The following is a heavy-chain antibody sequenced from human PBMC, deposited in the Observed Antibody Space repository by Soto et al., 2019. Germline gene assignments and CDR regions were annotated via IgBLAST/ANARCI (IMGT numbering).Heavy chain of an antibody. CDR2: IYYTGRT. Sequence: QVQLQESGPGRVKPSGTLSLTCTVSGASVRSGSFYWSWIRQPPGKGLEWIGYIYYTGRTSYNPSLKSRVTISIDPSKNHFALNLTSVTAADTAIYYCARDSTAFLFDYWGQGALVTVSS. J-gene: IGHJ4*02. D-gene: IGHD3-3*02. V-gene: IGHV4-61*03. CDR1: GASVRSGSFY. CDR3: ARDSTAFLFDY.